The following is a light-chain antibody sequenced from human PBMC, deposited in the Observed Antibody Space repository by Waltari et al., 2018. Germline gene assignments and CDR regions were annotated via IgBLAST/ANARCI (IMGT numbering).Light chain of an antibody. V-gene: IGKV2-30*01. CDR3: MQTTYWPRT. CDR1: QSLVDSGGNTN. J-gene: IGKJ2*01. Sequence: DVMMTQSPLSLPVTLGQPASISCRYSQSLVDSGGNTNLNWFQQRPGQSPRRLFHKVSNRDSGVPDRFSGSGSDTDFTLQISRVEAEDVGVYYCMQTTYWPRTFGQGTRLEIK. CDR2: KVS.